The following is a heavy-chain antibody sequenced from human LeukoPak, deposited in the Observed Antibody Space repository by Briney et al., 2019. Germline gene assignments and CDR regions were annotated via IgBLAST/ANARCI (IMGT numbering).Heavy chain of an antibody. V-gene: IGHV3-74*01. CDR3: ARASTYHYDWFDP. CDR2: VNTDGRTT. D-gene: IGHD2-2*01. Sequence: PGGSLRLSCAASGFTFSSYWMHWVRQAPGKGLVWVSRVNTDGRTTSRADSVKGRFTISRENAKNTLYLQMNSLRAEDTAVYYCARASTYHYDWFDPWGQGTLVTVSS. CDR1: GFTFSSYW. J-gene: IGHJ5*02.